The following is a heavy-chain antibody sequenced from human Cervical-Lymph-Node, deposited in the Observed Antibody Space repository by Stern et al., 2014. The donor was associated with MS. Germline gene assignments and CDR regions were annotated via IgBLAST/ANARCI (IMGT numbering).Heavy chain of an antibody. D-gene: IGHD1-26*01. J-gene: IGHJ3*02. CDR3: ARDGPQVGAGSFDI. CDR1: GGSISSDDYY. CDR2: IYYSGST. Sequence: QLQLQESGPGLVKPSQTLSLTCTVSGGSISSDDYYWSWLRQHPGKGLEXIGYIYYSGSTYYNPSLKSRVTISVDTSKSQFSLKLSSVTAADTAVYYCARDGPQVGAGSFDIWGQGTMVTVSS. V-gene: IGHV4-31*03.